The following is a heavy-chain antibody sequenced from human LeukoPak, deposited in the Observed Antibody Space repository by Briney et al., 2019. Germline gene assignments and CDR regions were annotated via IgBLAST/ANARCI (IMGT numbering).Heavy chain of an antibody. J-gene: IGHJ6*03. D-gene: IGHD2-2*01. CDR1: GGTFSSYA. CDR3: ARDGEDIVVVPAASHSFYYYYYYMDV. CDR2: IIPILGIA. V-gene: IGHV1-69*04. Sequence: ASVKVSCKASGGTFSSYAISWVRQAPGQGLEWMGRIIPILGIANYAQKFQGRVTITANKSTSTAYMELSRLRSDDTAVYYCARDGEDIVVVPAASHSFYYYYYYMDVWGKGTTVTVSS.